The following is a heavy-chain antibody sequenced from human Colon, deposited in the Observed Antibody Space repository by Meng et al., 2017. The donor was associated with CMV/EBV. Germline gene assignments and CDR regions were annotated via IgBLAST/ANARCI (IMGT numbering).Heavy chain of an antibody. CDR1: RDIVSSSY. CDR3: ARMFAASSGWLDP. J-gene: IGHJ5*02. V-gene: IGHV1-46*01. CDR2: VRVKGQRP. D-gene: IGHD3-10*01. Sequence: ASRDIVSSSYVHWVRQAPGRRRSCVGMVRVKGQRPKYAQKFKGRVTLTRDTSTITFCMEFSSLVSEDTAVYYCARMFAASSGWLDPWGQGTLVTVSS.